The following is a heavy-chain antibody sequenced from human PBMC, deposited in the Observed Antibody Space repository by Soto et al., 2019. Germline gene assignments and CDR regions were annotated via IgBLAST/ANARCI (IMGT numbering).Heavy chain of an antibody. CDR3: ARAGGATVTGLWHFDS. Sequence: GGSLRLSCEASGFTFNTYSMHWVRQPPGKGLEWLAAIWYDGTQKYYADSVKGRFIISRDNSKKTLYLEMNSLRAEDTAVYYCARAGGATVTGLWHFDSWGQGTLVTVSS. J-gene: IGHJ4*02. V-gene: IGHV3-33*01. CDR2: IWYDGTQK. D-gene: IGHD4-17*01. CDR1: GFTFNTYS.